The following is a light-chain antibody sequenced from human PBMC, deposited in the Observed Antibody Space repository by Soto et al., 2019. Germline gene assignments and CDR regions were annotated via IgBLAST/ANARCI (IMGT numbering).Light chain of an antibody. J-gene: IGLJ1*01. V-gene: IGLV1-40*01. CDR1: SSNIGANYD. CDR3: QSYDSSLNRV. Sequence: QSVLSQPPSVSGAPGQRITISCTGSSSNIGANYDVHWYRQVPGTAPKLLMSGDNNRPSGVADRFSGSKSGTSASLAITRLQADDEADYYCQSYDSSLNRVFGTGTKLTV. CDR2: GDN.